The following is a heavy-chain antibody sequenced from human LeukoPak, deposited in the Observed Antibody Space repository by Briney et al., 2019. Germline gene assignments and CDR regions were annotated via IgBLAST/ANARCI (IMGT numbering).Heavy chain of an antibody. V-gene: IGHV1-69*13. J-gene: IGHJ4*02. CDR1: GGTFSSYA. CDR2: IIPIFGTA. CDR3: ARAAYCGGDCYSELPDY. D-gene: IGHD2-21*02. Sequence: SVKVSCKASGGTFSSYAISWVRQAPGQGVEWMGGIIPIFGTANYAQKFQGRVTITADESTSTAYMELSSLRSEDTAVYYCARAAYCGGDCYSELPDYWGQGTLVTVSS.